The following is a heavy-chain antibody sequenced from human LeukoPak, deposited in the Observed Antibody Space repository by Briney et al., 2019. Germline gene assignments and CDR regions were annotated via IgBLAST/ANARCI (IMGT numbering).Heavy chain of an antibody. CDR2: IYYSGST. V-gene: IGHV4-39*01. CDR3: ARGRYDFWSGYPSNWFDP. CDR1: GRSITSYY. D-gene: IGHD3-3*01. Sequence: PSETLSLTCTVSGRSITSYYWGWIRQPPGKGLEWIGSIYYSGSTYYNPSLKSRVTISVDTSKNQFSLKLSSVTAADTAVYYCARGRYDFWSGYPSNWFDPWGQGTLVTVSS. J-gene: IGHJ5*02.